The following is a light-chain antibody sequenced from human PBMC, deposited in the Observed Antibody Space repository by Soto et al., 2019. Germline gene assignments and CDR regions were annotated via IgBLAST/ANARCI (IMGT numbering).Light chain of an antibody. J-gene: IGKJ3*01. CDR3: QQSDSTPFT. CDR2: AAS. Sequence: DIQMTQSPSSLSASVGDRVTITCRASQSISSYLNWYQQKPGKAPKLLIYAASSLQSGVPSRFSGSGSGTDFTLTISSLQPEDFATYCCQQSDSTPFTFGPGTKVDIK. V-gene: IGKV1-39*01. CDR1: QSISSY.